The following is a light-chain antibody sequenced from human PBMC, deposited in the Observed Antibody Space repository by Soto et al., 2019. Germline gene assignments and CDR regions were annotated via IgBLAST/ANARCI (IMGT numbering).Light chain of an antibody. CDR2: SSN. CDR1: SXNIGSNS. Sequence: QSXLTQPXXAXGXXXXXVXXXXXGSSXNIGSNSVNWYQQLPGTAPKLLMYSSNQRPSGVPDRFSGSKSGTSASLAISGLQSEDEADYYCAAWDDSLNGVVFGGGTKLTVL. CDR3: AAWDDSLNGVV. V-gene: IGLV1-44*01. J-gene: IGLJ2*01.